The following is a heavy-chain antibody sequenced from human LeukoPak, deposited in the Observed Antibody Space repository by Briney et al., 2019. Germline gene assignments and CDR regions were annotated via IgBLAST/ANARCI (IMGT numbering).Heavy chain of an antibody. Sequence: GGSLRLSCVASGFSFSNYPMSWVRQAPGKGLEWVSSLSGSGGVTYYADSVKGRFTISRDNSKNTVYLQMNSLRAEDTAVYYCAKDREGTTFDNWGQGTLVTVSS. CDR3: AKDREGTTFDN. J-gene: IGHJ4*02. CDR1: GFSFSNYP. D-gene: IGHD1-7*01. CDR2: LSGSGGVT. V-gene: IGHV3-23*01.